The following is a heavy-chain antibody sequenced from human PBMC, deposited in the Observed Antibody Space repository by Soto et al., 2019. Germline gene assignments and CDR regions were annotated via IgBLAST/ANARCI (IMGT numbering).Heavy chain of an antibody. D-gene: IGHD5-18*01. V-gene: IGHV3-53*01. Sequence: VQLVESGGGLIQPGGSLRLSCAASGFTVSRNYMSGVRQAPGTGLECVSVIYSGGSTSDADSVKGRFTISRDNAKNMLYLQMNSLRAEDTALYYCARDHRRQLWKTFYYYYGMEVWRQGTTVTVSS. J-gene: IGHJ6*02. CDR2: IYSGGST. CDR3: ARDHRRQLWKTFYYYYGMEV. CDR1: GFTVSRNY.